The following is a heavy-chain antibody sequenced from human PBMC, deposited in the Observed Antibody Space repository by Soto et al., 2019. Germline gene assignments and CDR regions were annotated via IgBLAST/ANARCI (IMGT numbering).Heavy chain of an antibody. Sequence: SETLSLTCTVSGGSISSSIYYWGWIRQPPGKGLEWVGSIYYSGSTYYNPSLKSRVTISVDTSKNQFSLKLSSVTAADTAVYYCARQDSMITFGGANWFDPWGQGTLVTVSS. CDR1: GGSISSSIYY. CDR2: IYYSGST. J-gene: IGHJ5*02. D-gene: IGHD3-16*01. CDR3: ARQDSMITFGGANWFDP. V-gene: IGHV4-39*01.